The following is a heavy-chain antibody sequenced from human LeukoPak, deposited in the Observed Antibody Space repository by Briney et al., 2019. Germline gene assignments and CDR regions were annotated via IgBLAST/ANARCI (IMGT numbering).Heavy chain of an antibody. J-gene: IGHJ4*02. Sequence: GGSLRLSCAASGFTFSSYTMNWVRQAPGKGLEWVSSISSSSTYINYADSVKGRFTISRDNAKNSLYLQMNSLRAEDTAVYYCARGDYYDSSGYQSPSFDYWGQGTLVTVSS. CDR2: ISSSSTYI. D-gene: IGHD3-22*01. V-gene: IGHV3-21*01. CDR3: ARGDYYDSSGYQSPSFDY. CDR1: GFTFSSYT.